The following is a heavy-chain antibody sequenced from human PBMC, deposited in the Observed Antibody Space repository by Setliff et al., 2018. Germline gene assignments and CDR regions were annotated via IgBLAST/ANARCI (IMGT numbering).Heavy chain of an antibody. Sequence: PSETLSLTCIVSGVSVSRHYWSWIRQPPGKTLEWIGYIYTGGSTTYNPSLKSRVTLSLDTSKNHLSLNLTSVTAADTAVYYCARGVSSVSWTPRYWGRGILVTVSS. D-gene: IGHD6-19*01. CDR2: IYTGGST. CDR1: GVSVSRHY. CDR3: ARGVSSVSWTPRY. J-gene: IGHJ4*02. V-gene: IGHV4-4*08.